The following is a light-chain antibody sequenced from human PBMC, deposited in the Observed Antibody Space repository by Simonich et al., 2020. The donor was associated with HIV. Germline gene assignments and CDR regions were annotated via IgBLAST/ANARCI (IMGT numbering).Light chain of an antibody. CDR3: QQYGSSPYT. V-gene: IGKV3-20*01. CDR2: AAS. CDR1: RNVASN. J-gene: IGKJ2*01. Sequence: EIVMTQSPATLSVSPGERATPSCRARRNVASNLAWYQQKPGQAPGLLIYAASSRATGIPLRFSGTGSGTDFTLTIRRLEPEDFAVYYCQQYGSSPYTFGQGTKLEIK.